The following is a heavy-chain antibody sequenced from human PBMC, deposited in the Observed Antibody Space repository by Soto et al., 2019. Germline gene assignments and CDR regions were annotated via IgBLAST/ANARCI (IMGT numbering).Heavy chain of an antibody. CDR1: GGSISSGGYS. CDR3: ARDGGVTAPFDY. Sequence: QLQLQESGSGLVKPSQTLSLTCAVSGGSISSGGYSWSWIRQPPGKGLEWIGDIYHSGSTYYNPSLKRRVTISVDRSKNQFSLKLSSVTAADTAVYYCARDGGVTAPFDYWGQGTLVTVSS. D-gene: IGHD2-21*02. CDR2: IYHSGST. V-gene: IGHV4-30-2*01. J-gene: IGHJ4*02.